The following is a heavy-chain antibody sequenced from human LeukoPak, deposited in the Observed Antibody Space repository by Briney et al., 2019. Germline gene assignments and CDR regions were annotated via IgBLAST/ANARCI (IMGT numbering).Heavy chain of an antibody. D-gene: IGHD3-3*01. CDR1: GFTFSSYA. V-gene: IGHV3-23*01. J-gene: IGHJ6*03. CDR2: ISGSGNNR. CDR3: ARVSVLRFLEWLAQDYYMDV. Sequence: GGSLRLSCGASGFTFSSYAMSWVRQAPGKGLEWVSVISGSGNNRYYADSVKGRFTISRDNSKNTLYLQMNSLRAEDTAVYYCARVSVLRFLEWLAQDYYMDVWGKGTTVTVSS.